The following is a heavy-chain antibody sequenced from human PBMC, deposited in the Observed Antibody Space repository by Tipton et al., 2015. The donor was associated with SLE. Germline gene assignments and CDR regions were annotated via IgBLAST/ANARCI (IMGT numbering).Heavy chain of an antibody. CDR1: GFTFSKYR. CDR2: ISSSSSYI. J-gene: IGHJ6*04. D-gene: IGHD3-22*01. Sequence: GSLRLSCAASGFTFSKYRMNWVRQAPGKGLEWVSSISSSSSYIDYADSVKGRFTISRDNAKNSLYLQMNSLRAEDTAVYYCARGPYYYDSSGPSDVWGKGTTVTVSS. CDR3: ARGPYYYDSSGPSDV. V-gene: IGHV3-21*01.